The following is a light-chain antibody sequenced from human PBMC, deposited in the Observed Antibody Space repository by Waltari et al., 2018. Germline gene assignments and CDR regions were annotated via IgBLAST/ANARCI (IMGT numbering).Light chain of an antibody. Sequence: QSARTQPASVSGSPGQPITISCTGTISDVDGYNYVSWYQQHAGKAPKLMIDEVSNRAAGGSNRLSGRKSGNTASLTSSGLQDEDEADYYSSSYTSGSTPVFGGGTKLTVL. CDR2: EVS. V-gene: IGLV2-14*01. CDR1: ISDVDGYNY. CDR3: SSYTSGSTPV. J-gene: IGLJ2*01.